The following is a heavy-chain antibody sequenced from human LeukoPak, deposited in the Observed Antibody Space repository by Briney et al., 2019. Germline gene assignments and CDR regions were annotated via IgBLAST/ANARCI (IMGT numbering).Heavy chain of an antibody. CDR1: GLTFSSYW. Sequence: GGSLRLSCAASGLTFSSYWMHCVRQAPGKGLVWVSRINSDGSSTSYADSVKGRFTISRDNAKNTLYLQMNSLIAEDTAVYYCARLIAEAGTLDYWGQGTLVTVSS. J-gene: IGHJ4*02. CDR2: INSDGSST. CDR3: ARLIAEAGTLDY. D-gene: IGHD6-13*01. V-gene: IGHV3-74*01.